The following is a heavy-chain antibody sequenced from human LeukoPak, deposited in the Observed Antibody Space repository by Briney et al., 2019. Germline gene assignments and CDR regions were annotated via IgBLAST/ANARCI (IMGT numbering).Heavy chain of an antibody. V-gene: IGHV1-2*02. CDR1: GYTFTDYY. CDR2: INPNSGGT. CDR3: ARANPYCSGASCHVDY. D-gene: IGHD2-15*01. Sequence: ASVKVSCKASGYTFTDYYMHWVRQAPGQGLEWMGWINPNSGGTNYAQKFQGRVTMTRETSISTAYMELSRLRSDDTAVYYCARANPYCSGASCHVDYWGQGTLVTVSS. J-gene: IGHJ4*02.